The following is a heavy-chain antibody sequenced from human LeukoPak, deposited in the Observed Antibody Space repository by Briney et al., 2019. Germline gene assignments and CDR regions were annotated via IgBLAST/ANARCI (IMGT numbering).Heavy chain of an antibody. CDR3: AKDKVGRTTIFGVETYYYYYMDV. CDR1: GFTFSSYA. D-gene: IGHD3-3*01. J-gene: IGHJ6*03. CDR2: ISGSGGST. V-gene: IGHV3-23*01. Sequence: PGGSLRLSCAASGFTFSSYAMSWVRQAPGKGLEWVSAISGSGGSTYYADSVKGRFTISRDNSKNTLYLQMNSLRAEDTAVYYCAKDKVGRTTIFGVETYYYYYMDVWGKGTTVTVSS.